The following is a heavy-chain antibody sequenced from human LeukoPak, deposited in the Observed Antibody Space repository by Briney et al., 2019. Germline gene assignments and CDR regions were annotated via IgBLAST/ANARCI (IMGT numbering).Heavy chain of an antibody. V-gene: IGHV4-31*03. CDR1: GGSISSGGYY. CDR3: ARDLLVGSGTQETHAFDI. CDR2: IYYSGST. J-gene: IGHJ3*02. D-gene: IGHD3-10*01. Sequence: SQTPSLTCTVSGGSISSGGYYWSWIRQHPGKGLEWIGYIYYSGSTYYNPSLKSRVTISVDTSKNQFSLKLSSVTAADTAVYYCARDLLVGSGTQETHAFDIWGQGTMVTVSS.